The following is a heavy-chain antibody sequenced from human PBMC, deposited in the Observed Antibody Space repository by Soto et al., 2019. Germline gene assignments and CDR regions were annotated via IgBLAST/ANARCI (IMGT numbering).Heavy chain of an antibody. J-gene: IGHJ5*02. Sequence: PSETLSLTCSVSGGSIDNGNYYWSWIRQHPEKGLEWIGYVHNSGTTLYNPSLKSRLLMSVDTSKNQFSLNQRSVTATDTAVYYCARHLGASFDPWGQGIPVSVSS. CDR1: GGSIDNGNYY. CDR2: VHNSGTT. D-gene: IGHD7-27*01. V-gene: IGHV4-31*03. CDR3: ARHLGASFDP.